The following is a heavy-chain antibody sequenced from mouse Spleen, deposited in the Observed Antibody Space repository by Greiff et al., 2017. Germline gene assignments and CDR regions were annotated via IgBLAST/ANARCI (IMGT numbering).Heavy chain of an antibody. J-gene: IGHJ1*01. CDR2: IDPNSGGT. CDR3: ARELIGGYFDV. D-gene: IGHD1-3*01. Sequence: KPGRGLEWIGRIDPNSGGTKYNEKFKSKATLTVDKPSSTAYMQLSSLTSEDSAVYYCARELIGGYFDVWGAGTTVTVSS. V-gene: IGHV1-72*01.